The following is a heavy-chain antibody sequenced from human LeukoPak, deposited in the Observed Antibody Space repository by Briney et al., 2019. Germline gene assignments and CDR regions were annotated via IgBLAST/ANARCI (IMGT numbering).Heavy chain of an antibody. J-gene: IGHJ4*02. CDR1: GGTFSSYA. D-gene: IGHD3-22*01. CDR3: ARGLSSGYYYGGY. Sequence: GASVKVSCTASGGTFSSYAISWVRQAPGQGLEWMGGIIPIFGTANYAQKFQGRVTITADESTSTAYMELSSLRSEDTAVYYCARGLSSGYYYGGYWGQGTLVTVSS. V-gene: IGHV1-69*01. CDR2: IIPIFGTA.